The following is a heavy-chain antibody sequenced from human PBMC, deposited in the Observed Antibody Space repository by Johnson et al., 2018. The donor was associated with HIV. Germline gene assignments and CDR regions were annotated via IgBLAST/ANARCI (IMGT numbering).Heavy chain of an antibody. CDR1: GFTFRSYA. J-gene: IGHJ3*02. CDR3: AKSQDRSAHDYDFHI. D-gene: IGHD3-22*01. V-gene: IGHV3-23*04. Sequence: VYLVESGGDLVQPGGSLGLSCAASGFTFRSYAMSWVRQAPGRGLEWVSSFSGTGGTTYYADSVKGRFTISRDNSKNMLFLQMNSLRAEDTAVYYCAKSQDRSAHDYDFHIWGQGTMVTVSS. CDR2: FSGTGGTT.